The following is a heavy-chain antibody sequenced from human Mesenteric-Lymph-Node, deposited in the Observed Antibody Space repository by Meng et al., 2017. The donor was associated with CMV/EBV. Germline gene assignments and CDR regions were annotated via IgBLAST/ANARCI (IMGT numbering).Heavy chain of an antibody. V-gene: IGHV4-39*07. J-gene: IGHJ5*02. CDR2: IYYSGST. Sequence: SETLSLTCTVSGGSISSSSYYWGWIRQPPGKGLEWIGSIYYSGSTYYNPSLKSRVTISVDTSKNQFSLKLSSVTAADTAVYYCARALQSFWGSTSHNWFDPWGQGTLVTVSS. CDR3: ARALQSFWGSTSHNWFDP. D-gene: IGHD2-2*01. CDR1: GGSISSSSYY.